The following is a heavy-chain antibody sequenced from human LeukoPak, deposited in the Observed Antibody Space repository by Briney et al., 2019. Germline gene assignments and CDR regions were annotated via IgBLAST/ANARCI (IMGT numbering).Heavy chain of an antibody. Sequence: ASVKVSCKASGYTFTGYYMHWVRQAPGQGLEWMGRINPNSGGTNYAQKFQGRVTMTRDTSISTAYMELSRLRSDDTAVYYCARVSRSNSSSRESYYYYGMDVWGQGTTVTVSS. CDR2: INPNSGGT. CDR3: ARVSRSNSSSRESYYYYGMDV. D-gene: IGHD6-6*01. J-gene: IGHJ6*02. V-gene: IGHV1-2*06. CDR1: GYTFTGYY.